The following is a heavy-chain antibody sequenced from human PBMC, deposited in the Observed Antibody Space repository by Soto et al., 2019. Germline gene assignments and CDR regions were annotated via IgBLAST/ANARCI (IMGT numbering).Heavy chain of an antibody. V-gene: IGHV3-11*01. Sequence: PGGSLRLSCAASGFTFIDYYMSWIRQAPGEGLEGVSYISSSGSNIYYADSVKGRLTISRDNAKNSLYLQMNSLRAEDTAVYYCARGYSSRKDGMDVWGQGTTVTVSS. J-gene: IGHJ6*02. CDR2: ISSSGSNI. CDR3: ARGYSSRKDGMDV. D-gene: IGHD6-13*01. CDR1: GFTFIDYY.